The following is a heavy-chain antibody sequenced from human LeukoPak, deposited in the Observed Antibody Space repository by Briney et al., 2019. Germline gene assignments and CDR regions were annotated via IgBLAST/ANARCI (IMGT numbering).Heavy chain of an antibody. D-gene: IGHD6-19*01. CDR3: ARETSLAGFASGLGFNY. J-gene: IGHJ4*02. V-gene: IGHV4-61*02. CDR1: GGSISSGSYY. Sequence: PSETLSLTCTVSGGSISSGSYYWSWIRQPAGKGLEWIGRIYTSGSTNYNPSLKSRVTMSIDTSKNHFSLKLTSVTAADTATYYCARETSLAGFASGLGFNYWGQGILVSVSS. CDR2: IYTSGST.